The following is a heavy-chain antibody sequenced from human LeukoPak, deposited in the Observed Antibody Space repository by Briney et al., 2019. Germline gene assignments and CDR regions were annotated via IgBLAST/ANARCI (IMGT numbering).Heavy chain of an antibody. Sequence: GGSLRLSCAASGFTFSGYAMSWVRQAPGKGLEWVSAISGSGGSTYYADSVKGRFTISRDNSKNTLYLQMNSLRAEDTAVYYCAKPHSLWFGELFPFDYWGQGTLVTVSS. J-gene: IGHJ4*02. V-gene: IGHV3-23*01. CDR1: GFTFSGYA. D-gene: IGHD3-10*01. CDR3: AKPHSLWFGELFPFDY. CDR2: ISGSGGST.